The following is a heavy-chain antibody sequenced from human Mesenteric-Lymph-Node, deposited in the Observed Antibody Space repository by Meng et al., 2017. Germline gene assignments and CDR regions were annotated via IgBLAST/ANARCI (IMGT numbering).Heavy chain of an antibody. V-gene: IGHV4-4*02. J-gene: IGHJ5*02. CDR3: ARDQGSGSRWFDP. CDR2: IYHSGST. Sequence: VQRQESGPGLVKPSGTLSLACAVSGGSISSSNWWSWVRQPPGKGLEWIGEIYHSGSTNYNPSLKSRVTISVDKSKNQFSLKLSSVTAADTALYYCARDQGSGSRWFDPWGQGTLVTVSS. D-gene: IGHD3-10*01. CDR1: GGSISSSNW.